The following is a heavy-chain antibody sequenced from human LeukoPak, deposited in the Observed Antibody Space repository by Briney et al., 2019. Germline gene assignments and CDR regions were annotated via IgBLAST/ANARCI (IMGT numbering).Heavy chain of an antibody. D-gene: IGHD3-10*01. V-gene: IGHV4-34*01. CDR2: INHSGST. CDR1: GGSFSGYY. J-gene: IGHJ4*02. Sequence: SETLSLTCAVYGGSFSGYYWSWIRQPPGKGLEWIGEINHSGSTNYNPSLKSRVTISVDTSKNQFSLKLSSVTAADTAVYYCARVSGGLLWFGELLLHSLCYFDYWGQGTLVTVSS. CDR3: ARVSGGLLWFGELLLHSLCYFDY.